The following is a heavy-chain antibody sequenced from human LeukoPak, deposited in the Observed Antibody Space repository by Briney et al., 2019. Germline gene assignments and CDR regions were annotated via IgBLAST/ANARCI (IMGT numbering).Heavy chain of an antibody. Sequence: GGSLRLSCAASGLTFSSYAMSWVRQAPGKGLEWASVISGIGGSKSYADSVKGLFTIYRDNSKNTLYLQMHSLRAEDTDIYYCAKHVSKFAVAGTLRDYWGQRTRVSV. D-gene: IGHD6-19*01. J-gene: IGHJ4*02. CDR3: AKHVSKFAVAGTLRDY. CDR1: GLTFSSYA. V-gene: IGHV3-23*01. CDR2: ISGIGGSK.